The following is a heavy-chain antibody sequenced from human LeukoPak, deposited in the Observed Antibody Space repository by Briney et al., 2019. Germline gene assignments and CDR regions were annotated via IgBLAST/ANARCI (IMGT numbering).Heavy chain of an antibody. V-gene: IGHV1-8*01. CDR1: GYTFTSYD. D-gene: IGHD1-7*01. J-gene: IGHJ4*02. CDR3: ATRAQNYGAFDY. Sequence: GASVKVSCKASGYTFTSYDINWVRQATGQGLEWMGWMNPNSGNTGYAQKFQGRVTMTRNTSISTAYMELSSLRSKDTAVYYCATRAQNYGAFDYWGQGTLVTVSS. CDR2: MNPNSGNT.